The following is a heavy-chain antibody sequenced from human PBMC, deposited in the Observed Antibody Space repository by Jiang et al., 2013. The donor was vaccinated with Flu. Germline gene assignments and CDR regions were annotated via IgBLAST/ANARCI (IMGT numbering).Heavy chain of an antibody. V-gene: IGHV1-46*01. CDR3: ARDIGEEMTARAPDYYYFYGMDL. CDR2: INPRGGIT. CDR1: GYTFTSYY. J-gene: IGHJ6*02. D-gene: IGHD2-21*02. Sequence: SGAEVKRPGASVKVSCKASGYTFTSYYIHWVRQAPGQGLEWMGSINPRGGITTNAQKFQGRISMTRDTSTNTIYMDLNSLRYEDTAVYFCARDIGEEMTARAPDYYYFYGMDLWGQGTTVTVSS.